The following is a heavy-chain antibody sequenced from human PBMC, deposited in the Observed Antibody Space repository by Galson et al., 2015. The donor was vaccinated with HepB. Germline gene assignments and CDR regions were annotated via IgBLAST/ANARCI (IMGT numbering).Heavy chain of an antibody. J-gene: IGHJ4*02. D-gene: IGHD2-15*01. CDR3: ARGVGEYCSGGSCYSFDY. CDR1: GFTFSSYG. V-gene: IGHV3-21*01. CDR2: ISSGGSYI. Sequence: SLRLSCAASGFTFSSYGMNWVRQAPGKGLEWVSSISSGGSYISYADSVKGRFTISRDNAKNSLYLQMNSLRAEDTAVYYCARGVGEYCSGGSCYSFDYWGRGTLVTVSS.